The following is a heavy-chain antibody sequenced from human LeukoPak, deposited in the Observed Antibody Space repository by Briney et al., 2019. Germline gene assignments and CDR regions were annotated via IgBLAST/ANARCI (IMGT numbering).Heavy chain of an antibody. J-gene: IGHJ5*02. D-gene: IGHD4-17*01. Sequence: ASVKVSCKVSGYTLTELSMHWVRQAPGKGLEWMGGFDPEDGETIYAQKFQGRVTMTEDTSTDTAYMELSSLRAEDTAVYYCAKDLNYGDGRWEFDPWGQGTLVIVSS. CDR1: GYTLTELS. V-gene: IGHV1-24*01. CDR2: FDPEDGET. CDR3: AKDLNYGDGRWEFDP.